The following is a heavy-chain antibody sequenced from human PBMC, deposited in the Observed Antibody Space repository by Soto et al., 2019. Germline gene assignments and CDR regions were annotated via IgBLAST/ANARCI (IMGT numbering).Heavy chain of an antibody. V-gene: IGHV3-30-3*01. Sequence: QVQLVESGGGVVQTGRSQRLSCAASGFTFSNYAMHLVRQAPGKGLEWVAAISYDGNNKYYADSVKGRFTLSRDNSKNTLYLQMNSLRAEDTAVYYCARDTSGLEYFQPWGQGTLVTVSS. CDR2: ISYDGNNK. J-gene: IGHJ1*01. CDR1: GFTFSNYA. CDR3: ARDTSGLEYFQP. D-gene: IGHD5-12*01.